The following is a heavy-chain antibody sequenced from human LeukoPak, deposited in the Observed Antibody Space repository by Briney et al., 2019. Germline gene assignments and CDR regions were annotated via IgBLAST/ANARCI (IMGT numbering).Heavy chain of an antibody. CDR3: ARLTVRGYYDSSGYPSDAFDI. CDR2: FFPGDSDT. Sequence: GESLKISCKGSGYIFTSCSIGWLRQMPGKGLEWMGIFFPGDSDTRYSPSFQGQVTISADKSISTAYLQWSSLKASDTAMYYCARLTVRGYYDSSGYPSDAFDIWGQGTMVTVSS. D-gene: IGHD3-22*01. V-gene: IGHV5-51*01. CDR1: GYIFTSCS. J-gene: IGHJ3*02.